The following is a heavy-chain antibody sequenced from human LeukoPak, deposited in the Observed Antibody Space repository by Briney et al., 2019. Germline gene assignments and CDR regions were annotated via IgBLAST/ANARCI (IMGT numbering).Heavy chain of an antibody. V-gene: IGHV4-30-2*01. CDR3: ARVVPYSSSWYYFDY. CDR2: IYHSGST. J-gene: IGHJ4*02. D-gene: IGHD6-13*01. Sequence: WVRQMPGKGLEWIGYIYHSGSTYYNPSLKSRVTISVDRSKNQFSLKLSSVTAADTAVYYCARVVPYSSSWYYFDYWGQGTLVTVSS.